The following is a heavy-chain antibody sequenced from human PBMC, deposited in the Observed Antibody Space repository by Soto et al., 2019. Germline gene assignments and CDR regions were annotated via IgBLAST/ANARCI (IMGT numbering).Heavy chain of an antibody. CDR3: AGDRAAYRYSSSWSQAGVGMDV. CDR2: ISSSSSYT. Sequence: QVQLVESGGGLVKPGGSLRLSCAASGFTFSDYYMSWIRQAPGKGLEWVSYISSSSSYTNYADSVKGRFTISRDNAKNSLYLQMNSLRAEDTAVYYCAGDRAAYRYSSSWSQAGVGMDVWGQGTTVTVSS. J-gene: IGHJ6*02. CDR1: GFTFSDYY. V-gene: IGHV3-11*05. D-gene: IGHD6-13*01.